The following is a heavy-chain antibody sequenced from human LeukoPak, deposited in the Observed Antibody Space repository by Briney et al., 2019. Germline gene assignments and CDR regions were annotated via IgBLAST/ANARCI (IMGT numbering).Heavy chain of an antibody. V-gene: IGHV3-11*04. D-gene: IGHD5-18*01. CDR3: AGLIVDTAMVTDY. CDR1: GFTFSDYY. CDR2: ISSSGSTI. J-gene: IGHJ4*02. Sequence: GGSLRLSCAASGFTFSDYYISWIRQAPGKGLEWVSYISSSGSTIYYADSVKGRFTISRDNAKNSLYLQMNSLRAEDTAVYYCAGLIVDTAMVTDYWGQGTLVTVSS.